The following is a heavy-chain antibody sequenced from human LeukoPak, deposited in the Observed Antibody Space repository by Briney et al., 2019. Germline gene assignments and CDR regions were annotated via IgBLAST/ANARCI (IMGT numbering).Heavy chain of an antibody. Sequence: GASVKVSCKASGYSFTSYGISWVRQAPGQGLEWMGGIIPIFGTANYAQKFQGRVTITADESTSTAYMELSSLRSEDTAVYYCARDLGATYLLDYWGQGTLVTVSS. CDR2: IIPIFGTA. CDR3: ARDLGATYLLDY. J-gene: IGHJ4*02. V-gene: IGHV1-69*13. D-gene: IGHD1-26*01. CDR1: GYSFTSYG.